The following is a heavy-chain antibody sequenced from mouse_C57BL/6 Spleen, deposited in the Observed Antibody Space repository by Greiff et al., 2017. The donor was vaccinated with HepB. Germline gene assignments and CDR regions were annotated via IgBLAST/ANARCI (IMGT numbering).Heavy chain of an antibody. CDR3: ARAPYDYDVGYAMDY. Sequence: EVMLVESEGGLVQPGSSMKLSCTASGFTFSDYYMAWVRQVPEKGLEWVANINYDGSSTYYLDSLKSRFIISRDNAKNILYLQMSSLKSEDTATYYCARAPYDYDVGYAMDYWGQVTSVTVSS. D-gene: IGHD2-4*01. CDR1: GFTFSDYY. J-gene: IGHJ4*01. V-gene: IGHV5-16*01. CDR2: INYDGSST.